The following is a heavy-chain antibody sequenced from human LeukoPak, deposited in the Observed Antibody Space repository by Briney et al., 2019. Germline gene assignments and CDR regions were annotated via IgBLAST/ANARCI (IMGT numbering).Heavy chain of an antibody. CDR3: TRAGEVLPHDGFDI. D-gene: IGHD3-10*01. V-gene: IGHV3-53*01. CDR2: IYIDDTT. CDR1: GFTISRNY. Sequence: GSLRLSCAASGFTISRNYMSWVRQAQGRGLEWVSIIYIDDTTYYADSVRGRFTISRDISRNTVYLQMYSLRVEDTAVYFCTRAGEVLPHDGFDIWGRGTMVTVSS. J-gene: IGHJ3*02.